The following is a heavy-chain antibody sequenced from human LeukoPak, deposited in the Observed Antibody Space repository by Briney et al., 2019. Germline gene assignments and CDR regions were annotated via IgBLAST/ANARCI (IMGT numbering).Heavy chain of an antibody. D-gene: IGHD6-19*01. CDR3: AKADSSGWGFDY. Sequence: GGSLRLSWPASGVTFSINYMSWVRQAPGKGLDWFAVIYSGDNTYYADSVKGRFTISRDNSKNTLYLHMNSLRAEDTAVYYCAKADSSGWGFDYWGQGTLVTVSS. CDR1: GVTFSINY. V-gene: IGHV3-53*01. CDR2: IYSGDNT. J-gene: IGHJ4*02.